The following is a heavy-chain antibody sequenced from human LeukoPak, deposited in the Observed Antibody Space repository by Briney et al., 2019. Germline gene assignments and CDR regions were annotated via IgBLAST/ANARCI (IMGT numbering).Heavy chain of an antibody. J-gene: IGHJ3*02. Sequence: PGGSLRLSCAASGFTFSSYWMHWVRQAPGKGLEWVGRIKSKTDGGTTDYAAPVKGRFTISRDDSKNTLYLQMNSLKTEDTAVYYCTTATGYSGSYYDAFDIWGQGTMVTVSS. CDR1: GFTFSSYW. CDR3: TTATGYSGSYYDAFDI. CDR2: IKSKTDGGTT. V-gene: IGHV3-15*01. D-gene: IGHD1-26*01.